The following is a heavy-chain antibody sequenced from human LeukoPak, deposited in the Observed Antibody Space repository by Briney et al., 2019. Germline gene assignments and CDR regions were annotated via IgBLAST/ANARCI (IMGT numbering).Heavy chain of an antibody. J-gene: IGHJ4*02. CDR3: ARGQWLQLIFDY. D-gene: IGHD5-24*01. CDR1: GGSFSGYY. V-gene: IGHV4-34*01. Sequence: PSETLSLTCAVYGGSFSGYYWSWIRQPPGKGLEWIGEINHSGSTNYNPSLKSRVTISVDTSKNQFSLKLSSVTAADTAVYYCARGQWLQLIFDYWGQGTLVTVSS. CDR2: INHSGST.